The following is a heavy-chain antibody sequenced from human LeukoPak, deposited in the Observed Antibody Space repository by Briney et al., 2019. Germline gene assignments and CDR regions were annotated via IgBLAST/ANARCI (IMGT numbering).Heavy chain of an antibody. CDR2: INWNGGST. D-gene: IGHD1-26*01. Sequence: GGSLRLSCAASGFTFDDFGMSWVRQGPGKGLEGVSGINWNGGSTDYADSVKGRFTVSRDNAKNSLYLQMNSLRAEDTALYFCSRDGGSYGNYYYYMDVWGKGTTVTVSS. V-gene: IGHV3-20*04. CDR3: SRDGGSYGNYYYYMDV. J-gene: IGHJ6*03. CDR1: GFTFDDFG.